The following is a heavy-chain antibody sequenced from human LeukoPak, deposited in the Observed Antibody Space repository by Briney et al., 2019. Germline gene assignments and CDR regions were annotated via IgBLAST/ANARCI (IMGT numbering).Heavy chain of an antibody. CDR1: GVTFSSYA. J-gene: IGHJ4*02. CDR2: IISRGGST. D-gene: IGHD6-6*01. V-gene: IGHV3-23*01. Sequence: GASLRLSCAASGVTFSSYAMSWVRQAPGKGLEWVATIISRGGSTYYADSVKGRFTISRDNSNNTLFLQMNSLRAEDTAVFYCAKDRGGGYSRSSTGFDYWGQGTLVTVSS. CDR3: AKDRGGGYSRSSTGFDY.